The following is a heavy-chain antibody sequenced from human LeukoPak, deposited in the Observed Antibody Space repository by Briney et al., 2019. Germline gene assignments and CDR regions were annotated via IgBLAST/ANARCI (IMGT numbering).Heavy chain of an antibody. J-gene: IGHJ4*02. V-gene: IGHV4-61*02. CDR2: ISTIGIT. Sequence: SEALSLTCTVSSGSISSSNYYWSWIRQPAGKGLEWIGRISTIGITNYNPSLNSRVTISIDTSKNQFSLKLSSVTAADTAVYYCATTDVWEYYFDYWGQGTLVTVSS. CDR3: ATTDVWEYYFDY. CDR1: SGSISSSNYY. D-gene: IGHD3-16*01.